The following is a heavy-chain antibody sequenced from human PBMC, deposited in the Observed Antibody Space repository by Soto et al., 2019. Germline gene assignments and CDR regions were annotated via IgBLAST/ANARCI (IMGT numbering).Heavy chain of an antibody. CDR2: MNPNSGHT. V-gene: IGHV1-8*01. J-gene: IGHJ2*01. Sequence: QVQLVQSGAEVKKTGASVKVSCKASGYTFTNYDINWVRQATGQGLEWVGWMNPNSGHTGFAQKFQGRVTMTRDTSISTAYRELSSLSSEDTAVYYCARGRSSYGDYINWYFDLWGRGTLVTVSS. CDR1: GYTFTNYD. CDR3: ARGRSSYGDYINWYFDL. D-gene: IGHD4-17*01.